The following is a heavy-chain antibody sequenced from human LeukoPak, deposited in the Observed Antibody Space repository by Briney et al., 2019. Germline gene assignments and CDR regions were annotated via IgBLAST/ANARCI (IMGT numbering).Heavy chain of an antibody. CDR3: ARERWVVPAAILGYYYYYMDV. Sequence: PGGSLRLSCAASGITFSSYAMNWIRQAPGKGPEWVANIKQDGSEKYYVDSVKGRVTISRDNAKNSLYLQMNSLRAEDTAVYYCARERWVVPAAILGYYYYYMDVWGKGTTVTVSS. V-gene: IGHV3-7*01. D-gene: IGHD2-2*02. J-gene: IGHJ6*03. CDR1: GITFSSYA. CDR2: IKQDGSEK.